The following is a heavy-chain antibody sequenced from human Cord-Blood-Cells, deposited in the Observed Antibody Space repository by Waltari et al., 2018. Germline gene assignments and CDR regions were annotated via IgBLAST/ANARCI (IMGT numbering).Heavy chain of an antibody. CDR2: IIPIFGTA. J-gene: IGHJ5*02. V-gene: IGHV1-69*06. CDR1: GGTFSSYA. CDR3: ATGGDCSSTSCFADNWFDP. Sequence: QVQLVQSGAEVKKPGSSGKVSCKASGGTFSSYAISWVRQAPGQGLEWMGGIIPIFGTANYAQKFQGRVTITADKSTSTAYRELGSLRSEDTAVYYCATGGDCSSTSCFADNWFDPWGQGTLVTVSS. D-gene: IGHD2-2*01.